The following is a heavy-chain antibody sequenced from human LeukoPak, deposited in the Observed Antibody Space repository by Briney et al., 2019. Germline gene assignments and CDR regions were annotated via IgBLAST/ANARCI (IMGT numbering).Heavy chain of an antibody. CDR2: IWYDGSTK. Sequence: GGSLRLSCAASGFTFSSHGMHWVRQAPGKGLEWVAVIWYDGSTKYYADSVKGRFAISRDNSEKMLWLQMNSLRAEDTAVYYCVRWGPDRRADYWGQGTRVTVSS. CDR1: GFTFSSHG. J-gene: IGHJ4*02. D-gene: IGHD3-16*01. V-gene: IGHV3-33*01. CDR3: VRWGPDRRADY.